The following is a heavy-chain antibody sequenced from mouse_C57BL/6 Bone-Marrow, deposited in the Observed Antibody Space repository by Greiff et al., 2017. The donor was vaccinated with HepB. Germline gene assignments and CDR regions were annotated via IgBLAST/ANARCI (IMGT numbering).Heavy chain of an antibody. CDR3: ARQAYYSNYHWYFDV. Sequence: EVKLQESGGDLVKPGGSLKLSCAASGFTFSSYGMSWVRQTPDKRLEWVATISSGGSYTYYPDSVKGRFTISRDNAKNTLYLQMSSLKSEDTAMYYCARQAYYSNYHWYFDVWGTGTTVTVSS. J-gene: IGHJ1*03. D-gene: IGHD2-5*01. V-gene: IGHV5-6*01. CDR1: GFTFSSYG. CDR2: ISSGGSYT.